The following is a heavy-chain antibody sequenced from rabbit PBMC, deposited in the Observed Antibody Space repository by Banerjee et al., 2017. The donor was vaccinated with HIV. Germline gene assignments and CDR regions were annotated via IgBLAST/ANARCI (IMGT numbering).Heavy chain of an antibody. D-gene: IGHD4-2*01. V-gene: IGHV1S45*01. CDR1: GFTLSSYW. CDR2: IDTGSGST. Sequence: QEQLEESGGDLVKPEGSLTLSCKASGFTLSSYWMCWVRQAPGKGLEWIACIDTGSGSTYYASWAKGRFTVSKTSSTTVTLQMTSLTAADTATYFCARDFGGYAGGGHSWGPGTLVTVS. CDR3: ARDFGGYAGGGHS. J-gene: IGHJ4*01.